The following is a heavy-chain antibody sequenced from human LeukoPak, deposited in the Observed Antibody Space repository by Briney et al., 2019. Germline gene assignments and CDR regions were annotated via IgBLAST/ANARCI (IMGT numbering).Heavy chain of an antibody. V-gene: IGHV3-21*04. CDR2: ISSSSSYI. CDR1: GFTFSSDS. D-gene: IGHD4-23*01. Sequence: GGSLRLSCAASGFTFSSDSMNCVRQAPGKGLEWVSSISSSSSYIYYADSVKGRFTISRDNSKNTLYLQMNSLRAEDTAVYYCAKSDYGGNSDYFDYWGQGTLVTVSS. CDR3: AKSDYGGNSDYFDY. J-gene: IGHJ4*02.